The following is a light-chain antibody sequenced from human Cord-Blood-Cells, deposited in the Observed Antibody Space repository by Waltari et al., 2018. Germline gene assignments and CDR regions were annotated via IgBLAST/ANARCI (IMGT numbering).Light chain of an antibody. CDR1: SPNIGNNY. CDR3: GTWDSSLSVYV. J-gene: IGLJ1*01. CDR2: DNK. V-gene: IGLV1-51*01. Sequence: QSVLTQPPSVSAAPGQTVTISCSGSSPNIGNNYVSCYQQLPGTAPKLLIYDNKKRPSGIPDRFSGSKSGTSATLGITGLQTGDEADYYCGTWDSSLSVYVFGTGTKVTVL.